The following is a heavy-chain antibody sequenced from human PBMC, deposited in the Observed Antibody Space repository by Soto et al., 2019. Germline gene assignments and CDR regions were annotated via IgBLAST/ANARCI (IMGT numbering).Heavy chain of an antibody. CDR2: IIPILGIA. CDR3: ARDLATPHCSSTSCYDGSGMDV. CDR1: GGTFSSYT. V-gene: IGHV1-69*04. D-gene: IGHD2-2*01. J-gene: IGHJ6*02. Sequence: SVKVSCKASGGTFSSYTISWVRQAPGQGLEWMGRIIPILGIANYAQKFQGRVTITADKSTSTAYMELSSLRSEDTAVYYCARDLATPHCSSTSCYDGSGMDVWGQGTTVTVSS.